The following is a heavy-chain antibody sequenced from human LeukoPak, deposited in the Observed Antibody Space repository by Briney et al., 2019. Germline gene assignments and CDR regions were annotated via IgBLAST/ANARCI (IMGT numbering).Heavy chain of an antibody. D-gene: IGHD3-3*01. Sequence: GASVKVSCKASGYTFTSYGISWVRQAPGQGLEWMGRISAYNGNTNYAQKLQGRVTMTTDTSTSTAYMELRSLRSDDTAVYYCARDLRYDFWSGYSHYGMDVWGQGTTVTVSS. V-gene: IGHV1-18*01. CDR2: ISAYNGNT. J-gene: IGHJ6*02. CDR3: ARDLRYDFWSGYSHYGMDV. CDR1: GYTFTSYG.